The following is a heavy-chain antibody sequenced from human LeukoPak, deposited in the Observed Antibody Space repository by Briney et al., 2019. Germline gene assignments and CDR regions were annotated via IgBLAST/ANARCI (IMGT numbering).Heavy chain of an antibody. CDR1: GFTFSSYW. J-gene: IGHJ6*03. Sequence: SGGSLRLSCAASGFTFSSYWMSWVRQAPGKGLEWVANIKQDGSEEYYVDSVKGRFTISRDNAKNSLYLQMNSLRAEDTAVYYCARDGQKGTYYDFWSGYFRYMDVWGKGTTVTVSS. CDR3: ARDGQKGTYYDFWSGYFRYMDV. D-gene: IGHD3-3*01. V-gene: IGHV3-7*01. CDR2: IKQDGSEE.